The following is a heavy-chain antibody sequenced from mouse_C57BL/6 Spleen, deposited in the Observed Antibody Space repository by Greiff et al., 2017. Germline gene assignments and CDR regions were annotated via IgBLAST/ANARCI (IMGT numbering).Heavy chain of an antibody. CDR1: GYTFTSYW. CDR3: ARQLSQYYYAMDY. D-gene: IGHD3-2*02. CDR2: IDPSDSYT. V-gene: IGHV1-69*01. Sequence: QVQLQQPGAELVMPGASVKLSCKASGYTFTSYWMHWVKQRPGQGLEWIGEIDPSDSYTNYNQKFKGKSTLTVDKSSSTAYMQLSSLTSEDSAVYYCARQLSQYYYAMDYWGQGTSVTVSS. J-gene: IGHJ4*01.